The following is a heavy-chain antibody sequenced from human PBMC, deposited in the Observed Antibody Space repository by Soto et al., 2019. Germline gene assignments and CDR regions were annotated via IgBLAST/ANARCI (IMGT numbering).Heavy chain of an antibody. CDR1: GYTFTNSF. J-gene: IGHJ4*02. CDR3: ARRPMGSPWSIHY. CDR2: INPSGGRT. V-gene: IGHV1-46*01. Sequence: QVQLVQSGAEVREPGASVKVSCKAFGYTFTNSFIHWVRQAPGQGLEWVGIINPSGGRTNYAQKFKERVTLTVDTAASTLYMQLSSLRSEDTATYYCARRPMGSPWSIHYWGQGTLVTVSS. D-gene: IGHD6-13*01.